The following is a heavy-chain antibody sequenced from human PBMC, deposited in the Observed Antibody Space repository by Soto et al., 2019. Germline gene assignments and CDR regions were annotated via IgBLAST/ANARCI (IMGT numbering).Heavy chain of an antibody. CDR1: GGTFSSST. J-gene: IGHJ5*02. D-gene: IGHD4-4*01. CDR3: ARDTLPTFGTATSWFDP. CDR2: IIPILGIA. V-gene: IGHV1-69*04. Sequence: SVKVSCKASGGTFSSSTISWVRQAPGQGFEWMGRIIPILGIANYAQKFQGRVTITADKSTSTAYMELSSLRSEDTAVYYCARDTLPTFGTATSWFDPWGQRTL.